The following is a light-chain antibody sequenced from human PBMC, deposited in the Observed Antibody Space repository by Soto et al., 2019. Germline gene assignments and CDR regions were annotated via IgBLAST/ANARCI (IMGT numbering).Light chain of an antibody. CDR3: QQYGSSPLT. Sequence: EIVLTQSPGTLSLSPGERATLSCRASQSVRSNELAWYQQKPGQAPRPLISGASSRATAIPDRVSGSGSGTDFTLTISRLEPDDFAVYYCQQYGSSPLTFGGGTKVEFK. CDR1: QSVRSNE. V-gene: IGKV3-20*01. CDR2: GAS. J-gene: IGKJ4*01.